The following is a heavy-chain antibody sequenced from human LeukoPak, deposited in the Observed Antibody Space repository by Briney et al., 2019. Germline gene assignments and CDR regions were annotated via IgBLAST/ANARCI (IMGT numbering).Heavy chain of an antibody. V-gene: IGHV3-21*01. Sequence: KPGGSLRLSCAASGFTFSTFTMNWVRQAPGKGLEWVSCISSSSSYIYYADSVKGRFTISRDNAKNSLYLQMNSLRAEDTAVYYCARVWTGQWPPHYYYMDVWGKGTTVTISS. CDR3: ARVWTGQWPPHYYYMDV. D-gene: IGHD6-19*01. CDR1: GFTFSTFT. J-gene: IGHJ6*03. CDR2: ISSSSSYI.